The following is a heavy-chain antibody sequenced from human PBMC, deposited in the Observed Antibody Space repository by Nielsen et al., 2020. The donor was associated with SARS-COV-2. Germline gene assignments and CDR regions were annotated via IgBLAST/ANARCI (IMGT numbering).Heavy chain of an antibody. CDR2: ISGYNGHT. J-gene: IGHJ3*01. Sequence: ASVKVSCKASGYTLSGYGITWVRQAPGQGLEWMGWISGYNGHTTYAESLKGRITLTTDTSTNTVYMELRSLRSDDTAVYFCARDVVPLVVTAVWAFDVWGQGTTVTVSS. D-gene: IGHD4-23*01. CDR3: ARDVVPLVVTAVWAFDV. CDR1: GYTLSGYG. V-gene: IGHV1-18*04.